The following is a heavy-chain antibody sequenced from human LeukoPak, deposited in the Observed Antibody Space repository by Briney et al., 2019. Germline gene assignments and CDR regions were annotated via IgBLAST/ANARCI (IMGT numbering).Heavy chain of an antibody. J-gene: IGHJ4*02. V-gene: IGHV3-30-3*01. D-gene: IGHD3-10*01. Sequence: PGGSLRLSCVASGFTFSSYAMHWVRQAPGKGLEWVAVISYDGSNKYYADSVKGRFTISRDNSKNTLYLQMSSLRAEDTAIYYCAKASGSYKGIDYCGQGTLVTVSS. CDR3: AKASGSYKGIDY. CDR2: ISYDGSNK. CDR1: GFTFSSYA.